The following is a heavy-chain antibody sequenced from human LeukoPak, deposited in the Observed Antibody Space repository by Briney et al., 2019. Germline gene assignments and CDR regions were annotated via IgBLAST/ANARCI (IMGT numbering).Heavy chain of an antibody. V-gene: IGHV1-3*01. Sequence: GASVKVSCKASGYTFTSYAMHWVRQAPGQRLEWMGWINAVNGNTKYSQKFQGRVTITRDTSASTAYMELSSLRSEDTAVYYCARAPRFTMVRGETTYNWFDPWGQGTLVTVSS. D-gene: IGHD3-10*01. CDR3: ARAPRFTMVRGETTYNWFDP. J-gene: IGHJ5*02. CDR1: GYTFTSYA. CDR2: INAVNGNT.